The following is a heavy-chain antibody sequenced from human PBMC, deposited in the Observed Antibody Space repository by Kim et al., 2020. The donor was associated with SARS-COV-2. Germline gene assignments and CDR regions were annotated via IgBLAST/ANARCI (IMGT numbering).Heavy chain of an antibody. Sequence: SETLSLTCTVSGGSISSYYWSWIRQPPGKRLEWIGYIYYSGSTNYNPSLKSRVTISVDTSKNQFSLKLSSVTAADTAVYYCARLGGSYYEHHFDYWGQGTLVTVSS. V-gene: IGHV4-59*01. CDR3: ARLGGSYYEHHFDY. CDR1: GGSISSYY. J-gene: IGHJ4*02. CDR2: IYYSGST. D-gene: IGHD3-10*01.